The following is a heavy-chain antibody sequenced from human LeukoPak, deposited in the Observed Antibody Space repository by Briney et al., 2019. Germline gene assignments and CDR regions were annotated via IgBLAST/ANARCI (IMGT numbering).Heavy chain of an antibody. CDR3: AKGGEVQWFEDLHRLIY. CDR2: INPKSGGA. CDR1: GYTFTGYY. Sequence: ASVKVSCKASGYTFTGYYIHWVRQAPGQGLEWMGWINPKSGGANYAQKFQGRVTMTGDTSISTAYMELSSLRSDDTAVFYCAKGGEVQWFEDLHRLIYWGQGTLVTVSS. D-gene: IGHD3-10*01. J-gene: IGHJ4*02. V-gene: IGHV1-2*02.